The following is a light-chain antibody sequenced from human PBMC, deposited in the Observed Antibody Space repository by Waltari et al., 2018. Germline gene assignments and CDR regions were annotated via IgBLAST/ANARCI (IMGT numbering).Light chain of an antibody. V-gene: IGLV8-61*01. CDR2: KGN. CDR1: SGSLPDTSY. J-gene: IGLJ3*02. Sequence: QTVVTQEQSLSVSHGGTVTLTRALSSGSLPDTSYAPWYKQTPGHPPRTLVYKGNSRSSGVPDRFSGSILGNKAALSITGAQADDESDYYCALYMGSGIWVFGGGTRLTVL. CDR3: ALYMGSGIWV.